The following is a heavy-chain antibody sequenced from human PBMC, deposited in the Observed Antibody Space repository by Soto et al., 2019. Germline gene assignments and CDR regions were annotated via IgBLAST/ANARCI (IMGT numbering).Heavy chain of an antibody. CDR1: GGSISSTTYY. CDR2: IYYSRST. D-gene: IGHD1-26*01. Sequence: QLQLQESGPGLVKPSETLSLTCTVSGGSISSTTYYWGWIRQPPGKGLEWIGNIYYSRSTYYKPSLKSRFTISVGTSKNQFSLKLSSVTAADTAVYYCAESRDTGTFDYWFQGTLVTVSS. J-gene: IGHJ4*02. V-gene: IGHV4-39*01. CDR3: AESRDTGTFDY.